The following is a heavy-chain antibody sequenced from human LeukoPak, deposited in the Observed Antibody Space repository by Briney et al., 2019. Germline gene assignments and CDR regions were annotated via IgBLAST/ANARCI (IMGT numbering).Heavy chain of an antibody. CDR1: GYSFTSYW. Sequence: GESLKISCKGSGYSFTSYWIGWVRQMPGKGLEWMGIIYPGDSDTRYSPSFQGQVTISADKSISTAYLQWSSLKASDTAMYYCASAYYDFWSGYRGGLGYYFDYWGQGTLVTVSS. D-gene: IGHD3-3*01. V-gene: IGHV5-51*01. J-gene: IGHJ4*02. CDR3: ASAYYDFWSGYRGGLGYYFDY. CDR2: IYPGDSDT.